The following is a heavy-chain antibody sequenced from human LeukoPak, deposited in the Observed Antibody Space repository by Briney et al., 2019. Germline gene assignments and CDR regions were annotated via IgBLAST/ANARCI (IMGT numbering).Heavy chain of an antibody. CDR3: ARGSLHYYYDSSGYFDY. Sequence: SETLSLTCAVYGGSFSGYYWSWIRQPPGKGLEWIGEINHSGSTSYNPSLKSRVSISVDTSKNQFSLKLSSVTAADTAVYYCARGSLHYYYDSSGYFDYWGQGTLVTVSS. V-gene: IGHV4-34*01. J-gene: IGHJ4*02. CDR2: INHSGST. D-gene: IGHD3-22*01. CDR1: GGSFSGYY.